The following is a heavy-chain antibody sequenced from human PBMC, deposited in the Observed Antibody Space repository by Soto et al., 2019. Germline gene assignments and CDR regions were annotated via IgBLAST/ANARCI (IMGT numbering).Heavy chain of an antibody. CDR3: ASGRDVVVIPKQPEYFQH. Sequence: EVQLVESGGGLVKPGGSLRLSCAASGFTFSSYSMNWVRQAPGKGLEWVSSISSSSSYIYYADSVKGRLNISRDKATNSRYLQMNSLRAEDTAVYYCASGRDVVVIPKQPEYFQHWGQGTLVTVSS. CDR2: ISSSSSYI. J-gene: IGHJ1*01. CDR1: GFTFSSYS. D-gene: IGHD2-21*01. V-gene: IGHV3-21*01.